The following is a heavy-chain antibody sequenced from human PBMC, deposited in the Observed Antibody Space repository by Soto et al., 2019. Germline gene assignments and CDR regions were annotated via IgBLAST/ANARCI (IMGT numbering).Heavy chain of an antibody. CDR3: ARERDIVVALEGMDV. D-gene: IGHD2-2*01. CDR2: ISSSSTI. CDR1: GFTFSSYS. Sequence: PGGSLRLSCAASGFTFSSYSMNWVRQAPGKGLEWVSYISSSSTIYYADSVKGRFTISRDNAKNSLYLQMNSLRDEDTAVYCCARERDIVVALEGMDVWGQGTTVTVSS. V-gene: IGHV3-48*02. J-gene: IGHJ6*02.